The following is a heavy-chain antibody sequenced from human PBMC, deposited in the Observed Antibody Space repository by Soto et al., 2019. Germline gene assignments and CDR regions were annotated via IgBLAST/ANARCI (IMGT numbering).Heavy chain of an antibody. V-gene: IGHV1-69*01. D-gene: IGHD1-26*01. CDR2: IIPILGSA. J-gene: IGHJ3*02. CDR1: GGSFSSNA. Sequence: VQLVQSGAEVKKPGSSVKVSCKASGGSFSSNAISWVRQAPRQGLEWMGGIIPILGSANYAQKFQDRLTITADGSTTTTYMELNSLRSEDAAVYYCASRERVDAFDIWGQGTLVTVSS. CDR3: ASRERVDAFDI.